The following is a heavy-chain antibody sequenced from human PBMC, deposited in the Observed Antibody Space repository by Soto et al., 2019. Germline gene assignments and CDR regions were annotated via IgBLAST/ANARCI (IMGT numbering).Heavy chain of an antibody. CDR3: TSHYERPDY. CDR2: IRSRPNNYAT. V-gene: IGHV3-73*02. CDR1: GFTFSASA. D-gene: IGHD3-22*01. J-gene: IGHJ4*02. Sequence: EVQLVESGGGLVQPGGSLKLSCAASGFTFSASAIHWVRQASGKGLEWVGRIRSRPNNYATAYAASVRGRFTVSRDDSKSTAYLQMNSLKTEDTAVYYCTSHYERPDYWGQGTLVTVSS.